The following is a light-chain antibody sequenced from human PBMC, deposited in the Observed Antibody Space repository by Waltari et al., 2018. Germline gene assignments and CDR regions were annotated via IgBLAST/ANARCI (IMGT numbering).Light chain of an antibody. CDR1: ESISTW. CDR2: RAF. CDR3: QQYKRPPWT. J-gene: IGKJ1*01. V-gene: IGKV1-5*03. Sequence: DIQMTQSPSTLSASVGDSVTITCRATESISTWLAWYQQKPGKAPELLIYRAFNLQSGVPSRFSGSGSGTEFTLSIRSLQPDDFATYYCQQYKRPPWTFGQGTKVDI.